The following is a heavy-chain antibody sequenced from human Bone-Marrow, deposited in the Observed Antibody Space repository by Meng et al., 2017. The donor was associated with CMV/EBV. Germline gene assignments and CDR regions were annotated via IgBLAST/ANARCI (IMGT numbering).Heavy chain of an antibody. CDR2: ISSSGSTI. V-gene: IGHV3-48*03. CDR1: GFTFSSYE. Sequence: GGSLRLSCAASGFTFSSYEMNWVRQAPGKGLEWVSYISSSGSTIYYADSVKGRFTISRDNAKNSLYLQMNSLRAEDTAVYYCARDRTVEMVAWSGYPHCGQGTLVTVSS. D-gene: IGHD3-3*01. CDR3: ARDRTVEMVAWSGYPH. J-gene: IGHJ4*02.